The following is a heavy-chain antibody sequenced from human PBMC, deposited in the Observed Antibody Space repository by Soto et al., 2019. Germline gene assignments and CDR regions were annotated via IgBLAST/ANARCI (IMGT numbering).Heavy chain of an antibody. V-gene: IGHV1-3*01. Sequence: ASVKVSCKASGYTFTSYAMHWVRQAPGQRLERMGWINAGNGNTKYSQKFQGRVTITRDTSASTAYMELSSLRSEDTALYYCARAGGYSGYELDYWGQGTLVTVSS. CDR3: ARAGGYSGYELDY. J-gene: IGHJ4*02. CDR1: GYTFTSYA. CDR2: INAGNGNT. D-gene: IGHD5-12*01.